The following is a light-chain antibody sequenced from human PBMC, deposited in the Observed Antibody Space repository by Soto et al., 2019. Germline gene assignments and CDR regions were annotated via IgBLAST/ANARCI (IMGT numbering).Light chain of an antibody. CDR3: SSYASTSSLV. V-gene: IGLV2-14*01. CDR1: SSDVGGYNY. CDR2: DVS. J-gene: IGLJ2*01. Sequence: QSALTQPASVSGSPGQSITISCTGTSSDVGGYNYVSWYQQHPGKAPILMIYDVSDRPSGVSNRFSGSKSGNTASLTISGLQAEDESDYYCSSYASTSSLVCGGGTKLTVL.